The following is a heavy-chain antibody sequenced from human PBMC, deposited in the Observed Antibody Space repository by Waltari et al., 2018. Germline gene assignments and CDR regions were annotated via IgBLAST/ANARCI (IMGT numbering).Heavy chain of an antibody. J-gene: IGHJ6*02. CDR3: ARGERITIFGVVNGYGMDV. D-gene: IGHD3-3*01. CDR1: GGSISSYY. CDR2: IYYSGVT. V-gene: IGHV4-59*01. Sequence: QVQLQESGPGLVKPSETLSLTCTVSGGSISSYYWSWLRQPPGKGLEWIGYIYYSGVTNYNPSLKSRVTISVDTSKNQFSLKLSSVTAADTAVYYCARGERITIFGVVNGYGMDVWGQGTTVTVSS.